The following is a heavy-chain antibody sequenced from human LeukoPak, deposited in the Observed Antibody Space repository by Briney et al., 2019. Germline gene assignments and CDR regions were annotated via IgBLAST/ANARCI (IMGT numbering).Heavy chain of an antibody. CDR2: ISSSSSYI. CDR1: GFTFSSYS. Sequence: GGSLRLSRAASGFTFSSYSMNWVRQAPGKGLEWVSSISSSSSYIYYADSVKGRFTISRDNAKNSLYLQMNSLRAEDTAVYYCARDAATVMFDYWGQGTLVTVSS. CDR3: ARDAATVMFDY. D-gene: IGHD4-17*01. V-gene: IGHV3-21*01. J-gene: IGHJ4*02.